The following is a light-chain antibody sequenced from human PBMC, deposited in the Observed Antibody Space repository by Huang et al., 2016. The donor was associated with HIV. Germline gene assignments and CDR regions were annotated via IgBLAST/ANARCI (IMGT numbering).Light chain of an antibody. J-gene: IGKJ4*01. CDR3: QQYNNWPRV. V-gene: IGKV3-15*01. CDR1: QIISTN. Sequence: EIVMTQSPATLSVSPGERATISCRASQIISTNLAWYQQKPGQAPSRLIYGASTRATGIPARVSGTGSGTDFTLIISSLQSEDFAVYYCQQYNNWPRVFGGGTKVEIK. CDR2: GAS.